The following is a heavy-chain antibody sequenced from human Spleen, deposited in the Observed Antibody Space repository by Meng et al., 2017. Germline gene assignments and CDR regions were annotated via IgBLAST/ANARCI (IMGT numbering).Heavy chain of an antibody. CDR1: GGSISSSNW. J-gene: IGHJ4*02. D-gene: IGHD2-2*01. V-gene: IGHV4-4*02. CDR2: IYHSGST. Sequence: SETLSLTCAVSGGSISSSNWWSWVRQPPGKGLEWIGEIYHSGSTNYNPSLKSRVTISVDTSKNHFSLKLSSVTAADTAVYYCARGLRYCSSASCYGGRYWGQGTLVTVSS. CDR3: ARGLRYCSSASCYGGRY.